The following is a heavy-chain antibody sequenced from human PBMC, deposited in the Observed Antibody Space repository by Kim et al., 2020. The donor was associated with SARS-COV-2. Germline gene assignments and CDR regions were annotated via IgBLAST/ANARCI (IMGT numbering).Heavy chain of an antibody. J-gene: IGHJ6*02. CDR2: ISYDGSNK. CDR3: ARDPTYYDILTGYYYPYYYYGMDV. V-gene: IGHV3-33*05. CDR1: GFTFRSYG. Sequence: GGSLRLSCAASGFTFRSYGMHWVRQAPGKGLEWVAVISYDGSNKYYADSVKGRFTISRDNSKNTLYLQMNSLRAEDTAVYYCARDPTYYDILTGYYYPYYYYGMDVWGQGTTVTVPS. D-gene: IGHD3-9*01.